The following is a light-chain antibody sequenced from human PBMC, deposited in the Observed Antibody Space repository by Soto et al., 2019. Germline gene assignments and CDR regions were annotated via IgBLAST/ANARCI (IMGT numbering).Light chain of an antibody. CDR2: KAS. Sequence: DIQMTQSPSTLSASVGDRVTITCRASQSISSWLAWYQQKPGKAPKLLIYKASSLESGVPSRFSGSGSGTEFTLTISSLQPDDCATYYCQPYNSYFGGGTKVEIK. CDR1: QSISSW. V-gene: IGKV1-5*03. J-gene: IGKJ4*01. CDR3: QPYNSY.